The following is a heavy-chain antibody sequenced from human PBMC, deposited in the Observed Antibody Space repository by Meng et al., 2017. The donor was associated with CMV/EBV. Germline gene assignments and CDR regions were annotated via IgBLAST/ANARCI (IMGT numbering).Heavy chain of an antibody. CDR1: GFTFSSYE. Sequence: AGSLSLSCAASGFTFSSYEMNWVRQAPGKGLEWVSYISSSGSTIYYADSVKGRFTISRDNAKNSLYLQMNSLRAEDTAVYYCARVLQPHYYYYYGMDVWGQGTTVTVSS. J-gene: IGHJ6*02. D-gene: IGHD4-11*01. CDR2: ISSSGSTI. V-gene: IGHV3-48*03. CDR3: ARVLQPHYYYYYGMDV.